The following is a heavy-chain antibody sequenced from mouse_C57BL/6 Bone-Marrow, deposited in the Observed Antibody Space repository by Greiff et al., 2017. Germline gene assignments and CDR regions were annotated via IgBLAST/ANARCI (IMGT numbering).Heavy chain of an antibody. V-gene: IGHV1-69*01. CDR3: VGLSDR. J-gene: IGHJ2*01. CDR1: GYTFTSYW. CDR2: IDPSDSYT. Sequence: QVQLQQPGAELVMPGASVKLSCKASGYTFTSYWMHWVKQRPGQGLEWIGEIDPSDSYTNYNQKFKGKATLTVDTSSSTAYMQLSSLTSEDSAVYYCVGLSDRWGQGTTLTVSS. D-gene: IGHD3-1*01.